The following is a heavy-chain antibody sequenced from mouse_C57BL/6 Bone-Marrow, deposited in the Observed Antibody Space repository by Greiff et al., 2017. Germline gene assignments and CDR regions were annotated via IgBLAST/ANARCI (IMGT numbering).Heavy chain of an antibody. J-gene: IGHJ2*01. D-gene: IGHD3-2*02. CDR2: IDPSDSYT. CDR3: ARDGAQAPYYFDY. V-gene: IGHV1-69*01. CDR1: GYTFTSYW. Sequence: QVQLQQPGAELVMPGASVKLSCKASGYTFTSYWMHWVKQRPGQGLEWIGEIDPSDSYTNYNQQFKGKSTVTVDKSSSTAYMQLSSLTSEDAAVYYCARDGAQAPYYFDYWGQGTTLTVSS.